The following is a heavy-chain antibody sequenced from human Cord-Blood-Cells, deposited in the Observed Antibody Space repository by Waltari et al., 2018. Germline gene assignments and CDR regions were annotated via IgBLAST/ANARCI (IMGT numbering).Heavy chain of an antibody. CDR1: GYTFTGYY. CDR3: ARDRGQDYYYGMGV. CDR2: INPNNGGT. V-gene: IGHV1-2*04. Sequence: QVQLVQSGAEVKKPGASVKVSCKASGYTFTGYYMHWVRQAPGKGREWMGWINPNNGGTNHARNVQGWITMTRDTSISTAYMELSRLRSDDTPVYYCARDRGQDYYYGMGVWGQGTTVTVSS. J-gene: IGHJ6*02.